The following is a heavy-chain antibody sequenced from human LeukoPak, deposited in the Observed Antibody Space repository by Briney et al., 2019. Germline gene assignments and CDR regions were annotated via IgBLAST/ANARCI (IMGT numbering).Heavy chain of an antibody. J-gene: IGHJ6*03. CDR2: IYYSGNT. CDR3: ARVQLQTAMGTIYYYMDV. V-gene: IGHV4-39*01. D-gene: IGHD5-18*01. CDR1: GVSISSSNSY. Sequence: SETLSLTCTVSGVSISSSNSYWGWIRQPPGKGLEWIGSIYYSGNTYYNASLKSQVSISIDTSKNQFSLKLSSVTAADTAVYYCARVQLQTAMGTIYYYMDVWGKGTTVTISS.